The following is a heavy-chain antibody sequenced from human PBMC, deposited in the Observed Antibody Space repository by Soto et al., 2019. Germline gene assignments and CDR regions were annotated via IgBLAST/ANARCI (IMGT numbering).Heavy chain of an antibody. CDR1: GFIFSSYS. J-gene: IGHJ4*02. CDR2: ISSSSNTI. V-gene: IGHV3-48*02. D-gene: IGHD6-19*01. Sequence: EVQLVESGGGLVQPGGSLRLSCAASGFIFSSYSMNWDRQAPGKGLEWVSYISSSSNTIYYADSVKGRFPISRDNAKNSLYQQMNSLRDEDTAVYYCARGVRGIAVAGTDYWGQGTLVTVSS. CDR3: ARGVRGIAVAGTDY.